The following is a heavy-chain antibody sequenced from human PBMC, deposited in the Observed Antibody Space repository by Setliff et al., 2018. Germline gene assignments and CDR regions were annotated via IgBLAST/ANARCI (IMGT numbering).Heavy chain of an antibody. CDR1: GGSMTDFF. CDR3: ARGLNTESWTPLY. J-gene: IGHJ4*02. Sequence: SETLSLTCSVAGGSMTDFFWHWFRRPPGKGLEWIGYIYTKGGTNYSPSLKSRVTMSVDRSRNQFSLTLSSVNAADMAVYYCARGLNTESWTPLYWSPGTLVTVSS. V-gene: IGHV4-4*08. D-gene: IGHD2-15*01. CDR2: IYTKGGT.